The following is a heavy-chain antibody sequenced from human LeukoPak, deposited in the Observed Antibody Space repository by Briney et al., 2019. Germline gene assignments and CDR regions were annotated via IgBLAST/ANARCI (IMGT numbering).Heavy chain of an antibody. CDR1: GFTFSSYW. J-gene: IGHJ4*01. D-gene: IGHD3-10*01. Sequence: PGGSLRLSCAASGFTFSSYWMHWVRQVPGKGLVWVSRIRSDGSSTSYADSVRGRFTISRDNAKNTLYLQMNSLRAEDTAVYYCAGVLGVRDLAYFDYWGHGTLVTVSS. V-gene: IGHV3-74*01. CDR2: IRSDGSST. CDR3: AGVLGVRDLAYFDY.